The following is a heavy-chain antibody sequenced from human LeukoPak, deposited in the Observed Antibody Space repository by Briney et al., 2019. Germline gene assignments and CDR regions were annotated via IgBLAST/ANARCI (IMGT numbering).Heavy chain of an antibody. V-gene: IGHV4-59*01. CDR1: GGSISSYY. Sequence: PSETLSLTCTVSGGSISSYYWSWIRQPPGKGLEWIGYIYYGGSTNYNPSLKSRVTISVDTSKNQFSLKLSSVTAADTAVYYCARAEAWFDPWGQGTLVTVPS. CDR3: ARAEAWFDP. CDR2: IYYGGST. J-gene: IGHJ5*02.